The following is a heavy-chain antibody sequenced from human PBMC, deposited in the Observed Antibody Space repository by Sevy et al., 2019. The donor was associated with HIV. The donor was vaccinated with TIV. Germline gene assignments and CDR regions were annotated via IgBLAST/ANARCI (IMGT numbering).Heavy chain of an antibody. D-gene: IGHD3-9*01. J-gene: IGHJ4*02. CDR1: GYTFTSQY. CDR2: INPSGGST. CDR3: ARDSDNYDILTGCYPFDY. Sequence: ASVNVSCKASGYTFTSQYMHWVRQAPGQGLEWMGIINPSGGSTSYAQKFQGRVTMTRDTSTSTVYMELSSLRSEDTAVYYCARDSDNYDILTGCYPFDYWGQGTLVTVSS. V-gene: IGHV1-46*01.